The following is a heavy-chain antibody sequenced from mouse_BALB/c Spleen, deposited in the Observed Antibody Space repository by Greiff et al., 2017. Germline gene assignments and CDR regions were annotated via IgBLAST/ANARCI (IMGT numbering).Heavy chain of an antibody. Sequence: EVKVVESGGDLVKPGGSLKLSCAASGFTFSSYGMSWVRQTPDKRLEWVATISSGGSYTYYPDSVKGRFTISRDNAKNTLYLQMSSLKSEDTAMYYCARLGGTDYFDYWGQGTTLTVSS. J-gene: IGHJ2*01. CDR1: GFTFSSYG. D-gene: IGHD4-1*01. CDR3: ARLGGTDYFDY. CDR2: ISSGGSYT. V-gene: IGHV5-6*01.